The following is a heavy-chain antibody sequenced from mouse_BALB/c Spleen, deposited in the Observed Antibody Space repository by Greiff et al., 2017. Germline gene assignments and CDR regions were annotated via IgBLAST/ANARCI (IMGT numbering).Heavy chain of an antibody. CDR2: ISSGSSTI. V-gene: IGHV5-17*02. J-gene: IGHJ1*01. Sequence: EVQRVESGGGLVQPGGSRKLSCAASGFTFSSFGMHWVRQAPEKGLEWVAYISSGSSTIYYTDTVKGRFTISRDNPKNTLFLQMTSLRSEDTAMYYCARDYYGNVDWYVDVWGAGTTVTVSS. CDR3: ARDYYGNVDWYVDV. D-gene: IGHD2-1*01. CDR1: GFTFSSFG.